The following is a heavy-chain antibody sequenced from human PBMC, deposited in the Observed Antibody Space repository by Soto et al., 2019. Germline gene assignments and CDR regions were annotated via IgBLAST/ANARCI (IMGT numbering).Heavy chain of an antibody. CDR2: INHSGST. V-gene: IGHV4-34*01. CDR1: GGSFSGYY. J-gene: IGHJ4*02. Sequence: QVQLQQWGAGLLKPSETLSLTCAVYGGSFSGYYWSWIRQPPGKGLEWIGEINHSGSTIYNPSLKSRSTISVDTSKNQFSLKLSSVTAADTAVYYCASRARYLGYCSGGSCYPSDYWGQGTLVTVSS. CDR3: ASRARYLGYCSGGSCYPSDY. D-gene: IGHD2-15*01.